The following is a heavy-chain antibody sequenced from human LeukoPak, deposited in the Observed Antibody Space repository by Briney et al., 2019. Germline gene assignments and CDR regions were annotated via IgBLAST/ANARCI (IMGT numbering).Heavy chain of an antibody. CDR2: ISYDGSNK. CDR1: GFTFSHYG. V-gene: IGHV3-30*19. CDR3: ATSKSGRVGAPNFDY. D-gene: IGHD1-26*01. J-gene: IGHJ4*02. Sequence: GESLRLSCAASGFTFSHYGMHWVRQAPGKGLEWVAVISYDGSNKYYADSVKGRFTISRDNSKNTLYLQMNSLRAEDTAVYYCATSKSGRVGAPNFDYWGQGTLVTVSS.